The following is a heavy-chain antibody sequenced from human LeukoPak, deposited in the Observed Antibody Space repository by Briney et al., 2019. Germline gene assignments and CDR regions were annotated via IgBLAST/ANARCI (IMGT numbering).Heavy chain of an antibody. V-gene: IGHV4-34*01. CDR2: INHSGST. Sequence: SETLSLTWAVYGGSFSGYYWSWIRQPPGKGLEWIGEINHSGSTNYNPSLKSRVTISVDTSKNQFSLKLSSVTAADTAVYYCAREGPIYGMDVWGQGTTVTVSS. J-gene: IGHJ6*02. CDR1: GGSFSGYY. CDR3: AREGPIYGMDV.